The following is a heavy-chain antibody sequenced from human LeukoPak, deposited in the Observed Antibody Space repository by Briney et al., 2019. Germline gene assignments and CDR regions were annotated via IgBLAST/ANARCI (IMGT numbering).Heavy chain of an antibody. CDR1: GGSFRGYF. D-gene: IGHD5-24*01. J-gene: IGHJ4*02. CDR3: ARGWGMATTNWGY. V-gene: IGHV4-34*01. CDR2: ITHSGSA. Sequence: SETLPLTCAVYGGSFRGYFWTWIRHPPGKRLEWIGEITHSGSANNNPSLRSRVTVPVDTSKNQFSLRLTSVTAADTAVYYCARGWGMATTNWGYWSQGTLVTVPS.